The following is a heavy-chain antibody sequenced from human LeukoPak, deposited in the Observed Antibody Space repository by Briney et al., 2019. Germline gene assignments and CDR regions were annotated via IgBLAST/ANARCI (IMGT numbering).Heavy chain of an antibody. CDR3: ARHKYSSGWPPEGAFDI. D-gene: IGHD6-19*01. V-gene: IGHV4-39*01. CDR1: GASTSSTTYY. J-gene: IGHJ3*02. Sequence: SETLSLTCTVSGASTSSTTYYWGWIRQPPRKGLEWIASIYYSGSTYYNPSLKSRVTISVDTSKNQFSLKLSSVTAADTAVYYCARHKYSSGWPPEGAFDIWGQGTMVTVSS. CDR2: IYYSGST.